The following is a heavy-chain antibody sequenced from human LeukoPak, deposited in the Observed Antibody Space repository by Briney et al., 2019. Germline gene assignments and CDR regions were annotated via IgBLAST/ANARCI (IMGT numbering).Heavy chain of an antibody. D-gene: IGHD6-19*01. CDR2: INTNTGNP. CDR1: GYTFTNSG. V-gene: IGHV7-4-1*02. J-gene: IGHJ4*02. CDR3: ARRESVAAVDY. Sequence: ASVKVSCKASGYTFTNSGINWVRQAPGQGREWMGWINTNTGNPTYVQGFTGRFVSSLDTSVSTAYLHISSLKAEDTAVYYCARRESVAAVDYWGQGTLVTVSS.